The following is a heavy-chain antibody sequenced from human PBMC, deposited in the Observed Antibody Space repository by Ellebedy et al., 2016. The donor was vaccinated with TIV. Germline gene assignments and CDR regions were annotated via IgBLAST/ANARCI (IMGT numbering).Heavy chain of an antibody. J-gene: IGHJ2*01. CDR3: AHREKMGPDAWYFDL. Sequence: SGPTLVKPTQTLTLTCTSSGFSLTTSAVAVGWIRQPPGKDLEWLALIYGDDDKHYSPSLKSRPKITKDTSKNQVVLTMANMDPVDTATYYCAHREKMGPDAWYFDLWGRGTLVTVSS. CDR2: IYGDDDK. D-gene: IGHD2-8*01. CDR1: GFSLTTSAVA. V-gene: IGHV2-5*02.